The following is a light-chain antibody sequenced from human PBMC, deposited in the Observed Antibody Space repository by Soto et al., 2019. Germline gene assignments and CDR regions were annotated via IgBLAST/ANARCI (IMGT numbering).Light chain of an antibody. CDR1: QSITTW. J-gene: IGKJ4*01. Sequence: DIHMTQSPSTLSASVGDRVTITCRASQSITTWLAWYQQKPGKAPNLLIFDASILESGVPSRFSGSGSGTEVTLTISSLQPDDFGTYYCQQYDNYSLTFGGGTKVEIK. V-gene: IGKV1-5*01. CDR3: QQYDNYSLT. CDR2: DAS.